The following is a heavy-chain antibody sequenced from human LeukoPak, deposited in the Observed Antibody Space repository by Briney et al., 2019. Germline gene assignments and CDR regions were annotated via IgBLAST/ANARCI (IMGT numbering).Heavy chain of an antibody. V-gene: IGHV3-30*18. D-gene: IGHD4-23*01. CDR2: ISYDGSNK. CDR1: GFTFSSYG. Sequence: GGSLRLSCAASGFTFSSYGMHWVRQAPGKGLEWVAVISYDGSNKYYADSVKGRFTISRDNSKNTLYLQMNSLRAEDTAVYYCAKANLGGPYYYYGMDVWGQGTTVTVSS. J-gene: IGHJ6*02. CDR3: AKANLGGPYYYYGMDV.